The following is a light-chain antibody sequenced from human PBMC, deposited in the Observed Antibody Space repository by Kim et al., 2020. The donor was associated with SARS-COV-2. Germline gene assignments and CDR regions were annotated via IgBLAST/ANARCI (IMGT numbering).Light chain of an antibody. V-gene: IGLV1-51*01. CDR3: GTWDSSLSAAV. J-gene: IGLJ7*01. Sequence: GQKGPNSCAGSSSNIGNNYVTWYQQLPGAAPKLLIFDNNERPSGIPDRFSGSKSGTSATLGITGLQTGDEADYYCGTWDSSLSAAVFGGGTQLTVL. CDR2: DNN. CDR1: SSNIGNNY.